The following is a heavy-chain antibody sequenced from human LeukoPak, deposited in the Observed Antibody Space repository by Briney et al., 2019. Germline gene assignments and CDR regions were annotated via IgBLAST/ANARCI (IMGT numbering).Heavy chain of an antibody. CDR2: INHSGST. CDR3: ARGEGDIVVVVAATPDRGKYNWFDP. V-gene: IGHV4-34*01. J-gene: IGHJ5*02. Sequence: SETLSLTCAVYGGSFSGYYWSWIRQPPGKGLEWIGEINHSGSTNYNPSLKSRVTISVDTSKNQFSLKLSSVTAADTAVYYCARGEGDIVVVVAATPDRGKYNWFDPWGQGTLVTVSS. CDR1: GGSFSGYY. D-gene: IGHD2-15*01.